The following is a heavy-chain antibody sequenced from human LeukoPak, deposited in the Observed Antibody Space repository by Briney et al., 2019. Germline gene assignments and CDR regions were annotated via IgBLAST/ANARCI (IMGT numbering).Heavy chain of an antibody. Sequence: SETLSLTCSVSGDSIISHTYYWGWVRQPPGKGLEWIASMSYSGTPDYSPSLRGRVAMSVDTSKNQVSLKLNFVTAADTAVYYCVRHQVGTMLNSWGQGTLVTVSS. J-gene: IGHJ4*02. CDR1: GDSIISHTYY. CDR3: VRHQVGTMLNS. CDR2: MSYSGTP. V-gene: IGHV4-39*01. D-gene: IGHD1-7*01.